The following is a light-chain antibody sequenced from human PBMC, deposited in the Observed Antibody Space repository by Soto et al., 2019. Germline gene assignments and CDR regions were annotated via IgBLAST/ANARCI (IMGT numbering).Light chain of an antibody. CDR3: HQLNTYPWT. V-gene: IGKV1-9*01. CDR1: QGINKY. CDR2: TAS. Sequence: IPLTQSPSSLSASVGDRVTLTCRASQGINKYLAWYQQKPGRAPKLLIYTASTLQSGVSSRFSGSGSGTEFTLTISSLQPEDFGTYFCHQLNTYPWTFGQGTKVEIK. J-gene: IGKJ1*01.